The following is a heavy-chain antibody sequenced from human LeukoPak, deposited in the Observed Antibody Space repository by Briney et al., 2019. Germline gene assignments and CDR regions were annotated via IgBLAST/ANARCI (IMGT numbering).Heavy chain of an antibody. D-gene: IGHD6-19*01. CDR3: AREAVALDY. CDR2: IYYSGNA. CDR1: PDSISSANFY. Sequence: PSETLSLTCTVSPDSISSANFYWGWIRQPPGKGLEWIGSIYYSGNAYYNPSLKSRVTISIDTSKNHFSLKLSSVTAADTAIYFCAREAVALDYWGQGILVTVSS. J-gene: IGHJ4*02. V-gene: IGHV4-39*07.